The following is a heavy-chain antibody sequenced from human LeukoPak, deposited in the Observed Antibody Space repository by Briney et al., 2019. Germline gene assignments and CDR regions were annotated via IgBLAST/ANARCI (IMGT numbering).Heavy chain of an antibody. J-gene: IGHJ4*02. D-gene: IGHD2-15*01. CDR1: GGSFSGYY. CDR2: INHSGST. CDR3: ARELWGCSGGSCCFDY. Sequence: SETLSLTCAVYGGSFSGYYWSWIRQPPGKGLEWIGEINHSGSTNYNPSLKSRVTISVDTSKNQFSLKLSSVTAADTAVYYCARELWGCSGGSCCFDYWGQGTLVTVSS. V-gene: IGHV4-34*01.